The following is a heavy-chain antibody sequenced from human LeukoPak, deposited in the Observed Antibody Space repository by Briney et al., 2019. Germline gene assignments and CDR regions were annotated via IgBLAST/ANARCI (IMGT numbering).Heavy chain of an antibody. V-gene: IGHV2-5*02. D-gene: IGHD2-21*02. CDR2: IYWDDDK. J-gene: IGHJ4*02. Sequence: SGPTLVNPTQTLTLTCTFSGFSLSTSGVGVGWIRQPPGKALEWLALIYWDDDKRYSPSLKSRLTITKDTSKNQVVLTLTNMDPVDTATYYCALTSSLVVTSYFDYWGQGTLVTVSS. CDR1: GFSLSTSGVG. CDR3: ALTSSLVVTSYFDY.